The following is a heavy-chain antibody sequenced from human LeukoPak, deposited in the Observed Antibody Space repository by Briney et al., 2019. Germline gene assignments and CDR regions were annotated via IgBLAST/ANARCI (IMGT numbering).Heavy chain of an antibody. J-gene: IGHJ4*02. CDR3: ARVPQRWLRRAFDY. D-gene: IGHD5-24*01. CDR2: ISYDGSNK. V-gene: IGHV3-30-3*01. CDR1: GFTFSSYA. Sequence: PGGSLRLSCAASGFTFSSYAMHWVRQAPGKGLEWVAVISYDGSNKYYADSVKGRFTISRDNSKNTLYLQMNSLRAEDTAVYYCARVPQRWLRRAFDYWGQGTLVTVSS.